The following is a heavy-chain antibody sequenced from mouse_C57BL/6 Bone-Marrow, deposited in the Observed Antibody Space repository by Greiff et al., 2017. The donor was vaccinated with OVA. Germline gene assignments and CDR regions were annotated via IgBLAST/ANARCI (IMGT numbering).Heavy chain of an antibody. CDR2: IYPGSGNT. V-gene: IGHV1-66*01. D-gene: IGHD1-1*01. Sequence: VQLQESGPELVKPGASVKISCKASGYSFTSYYIHWVKQRPGQGLEWIGWIYPGSGNTKYNEKFKGKATLTADTSSSTAYMQLSSLTSEDSAVYYCARRHYYGSSFYFDYWGQGTTLTVSS. J-gene: IGHJ2*01. CDR3: ARRHYYGSSFYFDY. CDR1: GYSFTSYY.